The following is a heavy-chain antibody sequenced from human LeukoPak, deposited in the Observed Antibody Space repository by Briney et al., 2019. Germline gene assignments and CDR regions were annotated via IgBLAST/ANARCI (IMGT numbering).Heavy chain of an antibody. J-gene: IGHJ3*02. CDR1: GFTFDDYA. CDR3: AKILGITIFGVVGAHAFDI. CDR2: ISGDGGST. Sequence: GGSLRLSCAASGFTFDDYAMHWVRQAPGKGLEWVSLISGDGGSTYCADSVKGRFTISRDNSKNSLYLQMNSLRTEDTALYYCAKILGITIFGVVGAHAFDIWGQGTMVTVSS. V-gene: IGHV3-43*02. D-gene: IGHD3-3*01.